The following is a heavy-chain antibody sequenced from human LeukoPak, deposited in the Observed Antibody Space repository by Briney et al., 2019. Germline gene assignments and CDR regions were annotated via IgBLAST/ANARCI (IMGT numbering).Heavy chain of an antibody. Sequence: SVNVSCKASGGTFNNYAISWVRQAPGQGLEWMGRIIPILGITDYAQKFLGRATITADKSTSTAYMDLISLRSDDTAVYYCARGRAGIEMATIADCWGQGTLVTVSS. V-gene: IGHV1-69*04. CDR2: IIPILGIT. J-gene: IGHJ4*02. CDR3: ARGRAGIEMATIADC. D-gene: IGHD5-24*01. CDR1: GGTFNNYA.